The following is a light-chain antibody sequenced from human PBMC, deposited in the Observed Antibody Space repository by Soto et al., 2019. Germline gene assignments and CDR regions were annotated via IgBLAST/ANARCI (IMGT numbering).Light chain of an antibody. V-gene: IGKV3-20*01. J-gene: IGKJ1*01. CDR3: QQSYSTPRT. CDR2: GAS. CDR1: QSVSSAN. Sequence: EIVLMQSPGTLSLSPGERATLSCRASQSVSSANFAWYQQKPGQAPRLLIYGASSRATGIPDRFSGSGSGTDFTLTISSLQPEDFATYYCQQSYSTPRTFGQGTKVDIK.